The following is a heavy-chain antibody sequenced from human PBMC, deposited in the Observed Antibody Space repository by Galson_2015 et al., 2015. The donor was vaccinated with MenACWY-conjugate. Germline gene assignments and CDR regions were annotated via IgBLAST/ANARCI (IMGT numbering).Heavy chain of an antibody. V-gene: IGHV3-23*01. Sequence: SLRLSCAASGFTFSSYAMNWVRQAPGKGLEWVSAISGSGDSTYYADSVKGRFTISRDNSKNTLYLLMIRLGAEDTAVYYCAQDRALYYFGSGSSIFDYWGQGTLVTVSS. CDR2: ISGSGDST. CDR1: GFTFSSYA. J-gene: IGHJ4*02. D-gene: IGHD3-10*01. CDR3: AQDRALYYFGSGSSIFDY.